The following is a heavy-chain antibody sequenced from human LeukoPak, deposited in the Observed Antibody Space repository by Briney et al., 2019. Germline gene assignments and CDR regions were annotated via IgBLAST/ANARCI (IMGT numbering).Heavy chain of an antibody. Sequence: SETLSLTCTVCGGFISSYYWSWIRQPPGKGLEWIGYIYYSGSTNYNPSLKSRVTISLDTSKNQFSLKLSSVTAADTAVYYCARGRLGDNFDYWSQGTLVTVSS. D-gene: IGHD1-26*01. CDR2: IYYSGST. J-gene: IGHJ4*02. CDR3: ARGRLGDNFDY. CDR1: GGFISSYY. V-gene: IGHV4-59*12.